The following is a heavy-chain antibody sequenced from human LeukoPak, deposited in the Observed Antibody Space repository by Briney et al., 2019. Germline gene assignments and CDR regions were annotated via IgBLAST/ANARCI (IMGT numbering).Heavy chain of an antibody. CDR2: VYYTGST. J-gene: IGHJ3*01. Sequence: SETLSLTCTVSGGSISSYYWSWVRQPPGKGLEWIGFVYYTGSTNYSPSLKGRVTISVDTSKNQFSLKLRSVTAADTAVYYCARISSSNWYNERGAFDVWGQGTMVTVSS. D-gene: IGHD6-13*01. CDR1: GGSISSYY. V-gene: IGHV4-59*01. CDR3: ARISSSNWYNERGAFDV.